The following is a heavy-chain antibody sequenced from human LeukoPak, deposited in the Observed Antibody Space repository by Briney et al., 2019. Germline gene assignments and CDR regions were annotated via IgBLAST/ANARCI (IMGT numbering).Heavy chain of an antibody. CDR1: GGSFSGYY. J-gene: IGHJ4*02. V-gene: IGHV4-34*01. D-gene: IGHD2-2*02. CDR3: ARGRMDIVVVPAAIRFDY. Sequence: LETLSLTCAVYGGSFSGYYWSWIRQPPGKGLEWIGEINHSGSTNYNPSLKSRVTISVDTSKNQFSLKLSSVTAADTAVYYCARGRMDIVVVPAAIRFDYWGQGTLVTVSS. CDR2: INHSGST.